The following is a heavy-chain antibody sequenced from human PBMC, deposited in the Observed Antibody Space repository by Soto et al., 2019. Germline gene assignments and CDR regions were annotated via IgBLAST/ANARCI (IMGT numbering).Heavy chain of an antibody. CDR1: GFTFSNYD. CDR3: AKDFYTVRVPAAPRPHYFDF. V-gene: IGHV3-30*18. Sequence: QVQLVESGGGVVQPGRSLRLSCAASGFTFSNYDMHWVRQAPGEGLEWVAVLSFDGSNKNYADSVKGRFTISRDNSKNTLFLQTNSLRTEDTAVYFCAKDFYTVRVPAAPRPHYFDFWGPGTLVTVSS. J-gene: IGHJ4*02. D-gene: IGHD2-2*01. CDR2: LSFDGSNK.